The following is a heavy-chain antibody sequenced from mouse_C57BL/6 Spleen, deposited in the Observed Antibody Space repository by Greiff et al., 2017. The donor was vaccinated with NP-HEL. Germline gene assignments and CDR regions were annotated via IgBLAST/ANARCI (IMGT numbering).Heavy chain of an antibody. Sequence: QVQLQQSGAELVKPGASVKLSCKASGYTFTSYWMHWVKQRPGQGLEWIGMIHPNSGSTNYNEKFKSKATLTVDKSSSTAYMQLSSLTSEDSAVYYCAKGRDSYYAMDYWGQGTSVTVSS. CDR1: GYTFTSYW. J-gene: IGHJ4*01. CDR2: IHPNSGST. D-gene: IGHD3-3*01. V-gene: IGHV1-64*01. CDR3: AKGRDSYYAMDY.